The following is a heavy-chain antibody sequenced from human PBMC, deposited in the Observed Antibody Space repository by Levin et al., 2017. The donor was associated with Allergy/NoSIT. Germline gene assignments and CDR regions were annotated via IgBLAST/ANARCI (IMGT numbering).Heavy chain of an antibody. CDR2: ISGSGGGT. V-gene: IGHV3-23*01. CDR1: GFTFSSFA. Sequence: GGSLRLSCAASGFTFSSFAMSWVRQAPGKGLEWVSVISGSGGGTNYADSVKGRFTISRDNSKNTVYLQINSLRVEDTAVYYCAKARNVHFLEWLSWGRGTLVTVSS. CDR3: AKARNVHFLEWLS. D-gene: IGHD3-3*01. J-gene: IGHJ4*02.